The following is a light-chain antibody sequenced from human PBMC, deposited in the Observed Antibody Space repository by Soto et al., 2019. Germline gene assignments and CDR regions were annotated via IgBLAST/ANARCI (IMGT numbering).Light chain of an antibody. CDR1: SSNIGNNH. CDR3: AAWDGSLSGVI. J-gene: IGLJ2*01. CDR2: RSN. Sequence: QSVLTQPPSASGTPGQRVTISCSGSSSNIGNNHVYWYQQLPGTAPKLLIYRSNQRPSGVPDRFSGSRSGTSASLAISGLRSEDEADYHCAAWDGSLSGVIFGGVTKLTVL. V-gene: IGLV1-47*01.